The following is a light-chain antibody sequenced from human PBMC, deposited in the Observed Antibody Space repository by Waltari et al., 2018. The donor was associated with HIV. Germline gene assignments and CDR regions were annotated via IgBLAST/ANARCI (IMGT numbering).Light chain of an antibody. J-gene: IGLJ1*01. CDR3: HVWDRSSDHHV. V-gene: IGLV3-21*02. CDR2: NGS. CDR1: KDGSKS. Sequence: SYVLTQPPSVSVAPGQTARITCGGNKDGSKSAYWYQQKAGQAPVLVVYNGSDRPSGIPERFSGSRSGNTATLTISRVEAGDEADYYCHVWDRSSDHHVFGTGTKVTVL.